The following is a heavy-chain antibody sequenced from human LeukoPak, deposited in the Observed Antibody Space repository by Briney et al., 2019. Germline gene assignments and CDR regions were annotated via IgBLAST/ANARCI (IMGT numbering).Heavy chain of an antibody. V-gene: IGHV3-23*01. Sequence: GGSLRLSCAASGFTFSSYAMSWVRQAPGKGLEWVSGISGSGDNTYYADSVKGRFTISRDNSKNTLYLQMNSLRAEDTAVYYCARDSYETYYYDSSGPGDFDYWGQGTLVTVSS. J-gene: IGHJ4*02. D-gene: IGHD3-22*01. CDR2: ISGSGDNT. CDR1: GFTFSSYA. CDR3: ARDSYETYYYDSSGPGDFDY.